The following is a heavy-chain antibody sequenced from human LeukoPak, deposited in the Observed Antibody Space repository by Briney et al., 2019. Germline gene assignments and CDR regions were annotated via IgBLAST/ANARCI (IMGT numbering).Heavy chain of an antibody. V-gene: IGHV4-31*03. J-gene: IGHJ5*02. D-gene: IGHD1-20*01. Sequence: SETLSLTCTLSGGSITSGRYYWTWIRQHPQRGLEWIGYVSYSGSTNYNSSHKSRLTISADTSKNQFYLRLTSVTAADTAVYYCARGPRGDITGTTFDRWGQGTLVTVSS. CDR1: GGSITSGRYY. CDR2: VSYSGST. CDR3: ARGPRGDITGTTFDR.